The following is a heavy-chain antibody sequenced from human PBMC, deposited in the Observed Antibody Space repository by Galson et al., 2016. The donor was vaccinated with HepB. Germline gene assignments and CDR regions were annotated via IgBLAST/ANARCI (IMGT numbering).Heavy chain of an antibody. D-gene: IGHD2-21*02. Sequence: SETLSLTCSVSGASISSDFWSWIRQPPGKGLEWVGCIYKSGSTNYSPSLNGRVTLSVDTSKNQFSLKLGSVPAADTAVYYCARGVTGTPYFDFWGQGVLVTVSS. CDR2: IYKSGST. V-gene: IGHV4-59*01. J-gene: IGHJ4*02. CDR3: ARGVTGTPYFDF. CDR1: GASISSDF.